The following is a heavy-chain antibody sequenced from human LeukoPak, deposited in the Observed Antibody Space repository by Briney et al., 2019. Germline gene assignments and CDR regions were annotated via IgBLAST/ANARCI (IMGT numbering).Heavy chain of an antibody. Sequence: ASVTVSFTASGYTFTIYGISWVRQAPGQGLEWVGWISAYNGNTNYAQKLQGRVTMTTDTSTSTVYMELRSLRSDDTAVYYCARVPLVVVPAAANYWGQGTLVTVSS. CDR1: GYTFTIYG. J-gene: IGHJ4*02. V-gene: IGHV1-18*01. CDR2: ISAYNGNT. D-gene: IGHD2-2*01. CDR3: ARVPLVVVPAAANY.